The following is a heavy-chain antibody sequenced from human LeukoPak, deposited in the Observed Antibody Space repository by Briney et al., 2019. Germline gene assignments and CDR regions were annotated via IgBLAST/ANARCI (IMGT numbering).Heavy chain of an antibody. D-gene: IGHD6-19*01. CDR3: ARHFSNGWVYYYGMDV. CDR1: GGSISSDSYY. CDR2: MYYSGRT. V-gene: IGHV4-39*01. Sequence: SETLSLTCTVSGGSISSDSYYWGWIRQPPGKGLQWIGSMYYSGRTYYSSSLKSRVTMSVDTCKNQSSLKLSSVTAADTAVYYCARHFSNGWVYYYGMDVWGQGTTVTVSS. J-gene: IGHJ6*02.